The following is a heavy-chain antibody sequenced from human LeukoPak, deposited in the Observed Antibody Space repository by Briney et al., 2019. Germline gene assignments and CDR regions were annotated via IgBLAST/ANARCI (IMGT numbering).Heavy chain of an antibody. Sequence: GGSLRLSCAASGFTFSSYEMNWVRQAPGKGLEWVSYISSSGSNIYYADSVKGRFTISRDNAKNSLYLQMNSLRAEDTAVYYCARDGGYYGMDVWCKGTTVTVSS. J-gene: IGHJ6*04. D-gene: IGHD3-16*01. CDR2: ISSSGSNI. V-gene: IGHV3-48*03. CDR1: GFTFSSYE. CDR3: ARDGGYYGMDV.